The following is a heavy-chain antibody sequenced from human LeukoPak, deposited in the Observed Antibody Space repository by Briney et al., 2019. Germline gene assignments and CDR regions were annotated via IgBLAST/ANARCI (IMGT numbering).Heavy chain of an antibody. Sequence: GGSLRLSCAASGFTFGSYSMNWVRQAPGKGLEWVSSISSSSSYIYYADSVKGRFTISRDNAKNSLYLQMNSLRAEDTAVYYCARVLTYIVATIGRHAFDIWGQGTMVTVSS. CDR3: ARVLTYIVATIGRHAFDI. V-gene: IGHV3-21*01. D-gene: IGHD5-12*01. CDR1: GFTFGSYS. CDR2: ISSSSSYI. J-gene: IGHJ3*02.